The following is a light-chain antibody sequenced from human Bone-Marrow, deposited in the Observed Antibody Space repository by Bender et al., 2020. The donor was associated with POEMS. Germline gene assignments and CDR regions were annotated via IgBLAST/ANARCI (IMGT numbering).Light chain of an antibody. V-gene: IGLV2-8*01. CDR1: SSDVGGYDF. Sequence: SALTQPPSASGSPGQSVTISCTGTSSDVGGYDFVSWYQQHPGKAPKLIIYEVTKRPSGVPARFSGSKSGNTASLTVFGLQAEDEADYYCVAWDSSLRAVVFGGGTKVNVL. CDR2: EVT. CDR3: VAWDSSLRAVV. J-gene: IGLJ2*01.